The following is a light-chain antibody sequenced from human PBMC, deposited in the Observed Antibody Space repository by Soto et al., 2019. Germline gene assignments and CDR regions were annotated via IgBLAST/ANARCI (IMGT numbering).Light chain of an antibody. CDR1: SSNIGNNY. V-gene: IGLV1-51*01. Sequence: QSVLTQPPSVSAAPGQNVTISCSGSSSNIGNNYVSWYQHLAGTAPKLLIYDNNKRPSGIPDRFSGTKSGTSATLGITGLQTGDEAHYYCATWDSSLIAGLFGGGTKLTVL. CDR2: DNN. J-gene: IGLJ2*01. CDR3: ATWDSSLIAGL.